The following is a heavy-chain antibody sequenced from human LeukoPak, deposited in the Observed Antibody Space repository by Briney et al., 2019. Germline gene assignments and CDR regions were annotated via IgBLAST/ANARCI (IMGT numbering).Heavy chain of an antibody. CDR2: IYPGDSDT. D-gene: IGHD4-17*01. V-gene: IGHV5-51*03. CDR3: ASGSSYGDYVGNYFDY. J-gene: IGHJ4*02. Sequence: GESLKISCKGSGYSFTSYWIGWVRQMPGKGLEWMGIIYPGDSDTRYGPSFQGQVTISADKSISTAYRQWSSLKASDTAMYYCASGSSYGDYVGNYFDYWGQGTLVTVSS. CDR1: GYSFTSYW.